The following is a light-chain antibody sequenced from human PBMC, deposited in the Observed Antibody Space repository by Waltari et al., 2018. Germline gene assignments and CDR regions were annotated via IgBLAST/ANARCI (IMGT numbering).Light chain of an antibody. CDR1: KLGDKY. CDR3: QAWDSSTAV. CDR2: QDT. J-gene: IGLJ3*02. V-gene: IGLV3-1*01. Sequence: SYELTQPPSVSVSPGQTASITCSGDKLGDKYACWYQQKPGQSPLVVISQDTKRPSGIPERFAGSNSGNTATLTVSGTQAMEEADYYCQAWDSSTAVFGGGTKLTVL.